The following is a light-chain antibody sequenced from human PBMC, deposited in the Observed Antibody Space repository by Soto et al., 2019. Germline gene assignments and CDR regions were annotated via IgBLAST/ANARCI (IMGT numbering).Light chain of an antibody. V-gene: IGLV2-14*01. CDR1: SSDVGGYDY. J-gene: IGLJ1*01. CDR3: SSYARSSPYV. Sequence: QSALTQPASVSGSPGQSITISCTGTSSDVGGYDYVSWYQQHPGKAPKLMIYDVSDRPSGVSSRCSGSKSGSTASLTISGLHAEDEADYYCSSYARSSPYVFGTGTQLT. CDR2: DVS.